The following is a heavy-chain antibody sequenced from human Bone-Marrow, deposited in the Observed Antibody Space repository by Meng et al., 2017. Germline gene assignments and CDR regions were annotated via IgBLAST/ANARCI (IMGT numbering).Heavy chain of an antibody. J-gene: IGHJ4*02. CDR2: IVVGSGNT. CDR3: VGEGGYDNSDY. Sequence: SVKVSCKASGFTFTSSAVQWVRQARGQRLEWIGWIVVGSGNTNYAQKFQERVTITRDMSTSTAYMELSSLRSEDTAVYYCVGEGGYDNSDYWGQGTLVTVSS. V-gene: IGHV1-58*01. CDR1: GFTFTSSA. D-gene: IGHD5-12*01.